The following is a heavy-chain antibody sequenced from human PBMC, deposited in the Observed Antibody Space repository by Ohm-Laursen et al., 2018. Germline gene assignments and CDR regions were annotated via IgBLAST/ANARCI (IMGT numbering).Heavy chain of an antibody. CDR2: LSGSGDST. Sequence: SLRLSCAASGITFSDCWINWVRQASGEGLEWVSALSGSGDSTDYSDSVKGRFTISRDNAENSLYLQMNSLRADDTAVYYCAREQFDYNVPLPRGGMDVWGQGTTVTVSS. CDR3: AREQFDYNVPLPRGGMDV. J-gene: IGHJ6*02. CDR1: GITFSDCW. V-gene: IGHV3-21*06. D-gene: IGHD4/OR15-4a*01.